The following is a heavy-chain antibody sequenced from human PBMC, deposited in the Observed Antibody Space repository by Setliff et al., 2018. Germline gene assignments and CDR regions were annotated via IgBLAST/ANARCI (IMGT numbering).Heavy chain of an antibody. CDR1: GDSMSFSY. Sequence: SETLSLTCSVSGDSMSFSYWSWIRQPPGKGLEWIGYIYYSGSTDSHPSLKSRVSISIDTSKNQFSLSVRSVTAADAAIYYCAKGRGEMDSWGQGILVTVSS. CDR2: IYYSGST. CDR3: AKGRGEMDS. D-gene: IGHD3-10*01. J-gene: IGHJ4*02. V-gene: IGHV4-59*01.